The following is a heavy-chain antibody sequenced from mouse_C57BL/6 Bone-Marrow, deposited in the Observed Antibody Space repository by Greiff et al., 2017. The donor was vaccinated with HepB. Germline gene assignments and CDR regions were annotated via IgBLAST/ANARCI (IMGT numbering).Heavy chain of an antibody. Sequence: EVQGVESGGDLVKPGGSLKLSCVASGFTFSTSGMSWVRQTPDKRLEWVATINTGGTYTYYPDSVKGRLTISKDTAKSTLFLQMSSLKSEDTAIYYCARDRFDYYFDYWGQGTTLTVSS. J-gene: IGHJ2*01. CDR3: ARDRFDYYFDY. CDR1: GFTFSTSG. CDR2: INTGGTYT. V-gene: IGHV5-6*01. D-gene: IGHD2-14*01.